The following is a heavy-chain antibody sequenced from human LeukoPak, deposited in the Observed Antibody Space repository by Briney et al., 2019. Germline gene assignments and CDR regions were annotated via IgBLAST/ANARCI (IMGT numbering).Heavy chain of an antibody. D-gene: IGHD5-12*01. V-gene: IGHV3-66*01. CDR2: IYSGGST. J-gene: IGHJ4*02. Sequence: PGGSLRLSCAASEFSVGSNYMTWVRQAPGKGLEWVSLIYSGGSTYYADSVKGRFTIYRDNSKNTLYLQMNSLRAEDTAVYYCARGPSGYQNTGGQGTLVTVSS. CDR1: EFSVGSNY. CDR3: ARGPSGYQNT.